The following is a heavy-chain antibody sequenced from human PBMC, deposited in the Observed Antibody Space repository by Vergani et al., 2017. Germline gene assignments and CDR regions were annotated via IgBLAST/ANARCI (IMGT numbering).Heavy chain of an antibody. V-gene: IGHV3-7*01. CDR1: GFTFSSYW. Sequence: EVQLVESGGGLVQPGGSLRLSCAASGFTFSSYWMSWVRQAPGKGLEWVANIKQDGSEKNYVDSVKGRFTISRDNAKNSLYLQMNRLRAEATALYYCARDVLGIAAAGTGGGNDYWGQGTLVTVSS. CDR3: ARDVLGIAAAGTGGGNDY. CDR2: IKQDGSEK. J-gene: IGHJ4*02. D-gene: IGHD6-13*01.